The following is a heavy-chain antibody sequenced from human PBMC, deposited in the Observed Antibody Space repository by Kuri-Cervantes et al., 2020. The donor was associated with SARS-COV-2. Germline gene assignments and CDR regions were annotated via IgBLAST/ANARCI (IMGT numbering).Heavy chain of an antibody. CDR3: AKGGYCSSTSCSPRWFDP. Sequence: GESLKISCAASGVTFSSYGMHWVRQAPGKGLEWVACIRYDGSNKYYADSVKGRFTISRDNSKNTLYLQMNSLRAEDTAVYYCAKGGYCSSTSCSPRWFDPWGQGSLVTVSS. D-gene: IGHD2-2*01. V-gene: IGHV3-30*02. J-gene: IGHJ5*02. CDR1: GVTFSSYG. CDR2: IRYDGSNK.